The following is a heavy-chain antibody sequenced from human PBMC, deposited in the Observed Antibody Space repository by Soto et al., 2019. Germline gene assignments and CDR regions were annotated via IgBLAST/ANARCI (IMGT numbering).Heavy chain of an antibody. J-gene: IGHJ4*02. CDR3: ARGERWLQFSANY. CDR2: IYYSGST. D-gene: IGHD1-26*01. V-gene: IGHV4-30-4*01. Sequence: PSETLSLTCTVSGGSVSSAGYFWSWIRQPPGKGLEYIGYIYYSGSTYYTPSLRGRLTISMDSSKNQLSLRLTSVTAADTAVYFCARGERWLQFSANYWGRGTLVTVSS. CDR1: GGSVSSAGYF.